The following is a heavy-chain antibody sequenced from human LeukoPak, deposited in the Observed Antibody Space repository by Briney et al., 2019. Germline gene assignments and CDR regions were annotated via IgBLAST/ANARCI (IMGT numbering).Heavy chain of an antibody. CDR2: ISSSSSTI. D-gene: IGHD3-22*01. CDR1: GFTFSSYS. J-gene: IGHJ5*02. V-gene: IGHV3-48*04. Sequence: GGSLRLSCAASGFTFSSYSMNWVRQAPGKGLEWVSYISSSSSTIYYADSVKGRFTISRDNAKNTLYLQMNSLRAEDTAVYYCARIYYDSSGYYPWGQGTLVTVSS. CDR3: ARIYYDSSGYYP.